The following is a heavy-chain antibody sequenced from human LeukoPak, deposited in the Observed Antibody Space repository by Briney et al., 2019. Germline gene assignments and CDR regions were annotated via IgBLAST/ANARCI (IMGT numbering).Heavy chain of an antibody. J-gene: IGHJ4*02. D-gene: IGHD2-8*01. V-gene: IGHV3-30*18. CDR3: AKGSTNTLDK. CDR1: GFTFGSYD. Sequence: GGSLRLSCAASGFTFGSYDLHWVRQAPGKGLEWAALISHDGNKRYYGDSVKGRFAISRDDSKNSLYLQMNSLRPEDTAVYYCAKGSTNTLDKCGQGTLVTVSS. CDR2: ISHDGNKR.